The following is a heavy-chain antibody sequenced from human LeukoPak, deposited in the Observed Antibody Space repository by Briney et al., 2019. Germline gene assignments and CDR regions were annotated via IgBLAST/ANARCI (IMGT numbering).Heavy chain of an antibody. J-gene: IGHJ4*02. Sequence: GSLRLSCAASGFTFSSYAMSWVRQAPGKGLEWVSAISGSGGSTYYADSVKGRFTISRDNSKNTLYLQMNSLRAEDTAVYYCAKVVNYYDSSGYYDDWGQGTLATVSS. CDR3: AKVVNYYDSSGYYDD. CDR2: ISGSGGST. D-gene: IGHD3-22*01. CDR1: GFTFSSYA. V-gene: IGHV3-23*01.